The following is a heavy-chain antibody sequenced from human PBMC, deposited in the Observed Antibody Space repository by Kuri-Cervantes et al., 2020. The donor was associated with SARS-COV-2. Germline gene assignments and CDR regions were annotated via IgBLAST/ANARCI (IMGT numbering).Heavy chain of an antibody. CDR2: IYSSGRT. Sequence: SETLSLTCTVSGGSISNYYWNWIRQPPGKGLEWIGNIYSSGRTNYNPSLKSRATILVDTSKNQFSLKLISVTAADTAVYYCARRRGMATITFDIWGQGTMVTVSS. CDR1: GGSISNYY. CDR3: ARRRGMATITFDI. D-gene: IGHD5-24*01. J-gene: IGHJ3*02. V-gene: IGHV4-59*08.